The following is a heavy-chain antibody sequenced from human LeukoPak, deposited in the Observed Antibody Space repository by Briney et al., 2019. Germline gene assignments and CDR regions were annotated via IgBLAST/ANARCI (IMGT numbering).Heavy chain of an antibody. D-gene: IGHD3-16*02. J-gene: IGHJ3*02. CDR2: ISTSGSTI. V-gene: IGHV3-48*03. CDR3: ARERYDAFDI. Sequence: GGSLRLSCAASGFTFSSYEMNWVRQAPGKRLEWVSYISTSGSTIYNVDSVKGRFTISRDNAKNSLYLQMNSLRAEDTAVYYCARERYDAFDIWGQGTMVTVS. CDR1: GFTFSSYE.